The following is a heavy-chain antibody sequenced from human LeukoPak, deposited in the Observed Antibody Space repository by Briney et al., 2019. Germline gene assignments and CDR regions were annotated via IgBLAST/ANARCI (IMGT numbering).Heavy chain of an antibody. D-gene: IGHD1-26*01. V-gene: IGHV4-39*07. CDR1: GGSISSSSYY. J-gene: IGHJ4*02. Sequence: SETLSLTCTVSGGSISSSSYYWGWIRQPPGKGLECIGSIYYSGSTYYNPSLKSRVTISIDTSKNQFSLKLSSVTAADTAVYYCARFNSGSYQHYFDYWGQGTLVTVSS. CDR2: IYYSGST. CDR3: ARFNSGSYQHYFDY.